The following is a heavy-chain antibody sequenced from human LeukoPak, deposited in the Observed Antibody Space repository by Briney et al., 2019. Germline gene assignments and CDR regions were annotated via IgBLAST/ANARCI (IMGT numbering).Heavy chain of an antibody. D-gene: IGHD3-22*01. J-gene: IGHJ4*02. CDR2: IYYSGSS. CDR3: ARVVAEYYYDSSGYYSAPFFDY. CDR1: GGSISSGGYY. V-gene: IGHV4-31*03. Sequence: SETLSLTCTVSGGSISSGGYYWSWIRQHPGKGLEWFVYIYYSGSSYYNPSLKSRVTISVETSKNQFYLKLSSVTAADTSVYYCARVVAEYYYDSSGYYSAPFFDYWGQGTLVTVSS.